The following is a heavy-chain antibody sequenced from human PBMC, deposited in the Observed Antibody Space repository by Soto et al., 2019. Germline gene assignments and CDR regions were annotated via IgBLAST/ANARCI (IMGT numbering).Heavy chain of an antibody. CDR2: IFYSGST. D-gene: IGHD3-10*01. V-gene: IGHV4-59*01. CDR1: GGSFSSYY. Sequence: PSESLSVTCTFSGGSFSSYYWSWIRQPPGKGLEWIGYIFYSGSTNYNPSLNSRVTISVDTSKNQFSLKLTSVTAADTALYYCSRGVRSGRRNWFDPWGQGTMVTVSS. J-gene: IGHJ5*02. CDR3: SRGVRSGRRNWFDP.